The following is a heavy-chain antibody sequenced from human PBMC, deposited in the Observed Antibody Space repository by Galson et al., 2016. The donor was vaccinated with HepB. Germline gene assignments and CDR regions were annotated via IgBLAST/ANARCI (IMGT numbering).Heavy chain of an antibody. CDR2: IWYDGSRT. J-gene: IGHJ5*02. Sequence: SLRLSCAVSGFTFSNYGMYWVRQAPGKGLEWVANIWYDGSRTYYADSVKGRFTISRDNSKSTVFLQMNSLRGEDTAVYYCARDNYDSPGYFFDNWFDPWGPGTRVTVSS. V-gene: IGHV3-33*07. CDR3: ARDNYDSPGYFFDNWFDP. CDR1: GFTFSNYG. D-gene: IGHD3-22*01.